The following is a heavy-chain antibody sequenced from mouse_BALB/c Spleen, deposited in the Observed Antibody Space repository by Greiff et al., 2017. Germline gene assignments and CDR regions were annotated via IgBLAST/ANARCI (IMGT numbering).Heavy chain of an antibody. CDR2: IDPANGNT. V-gene: IGHV14-3*02. J-gene: IGHJ4*01. Sequence: VQLQQSGAELVKPGASVKLSCTASGFNIKDTYMHWVKQRPEQGLEWIGRIDPANGNTKYDPKFQGKATITADTSSNTAYLQLSSLTAEDTAVYYCARDDYHAMDYWGQGTSVTVSS. CDR1: GFNIKDTY. CDR3: ARDDYHAMDY.